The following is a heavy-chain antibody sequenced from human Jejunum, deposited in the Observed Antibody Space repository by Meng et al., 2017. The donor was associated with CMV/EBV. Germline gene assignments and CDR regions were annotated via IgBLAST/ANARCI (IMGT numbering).Heavy chain of an antibody. CDR3: ARLSKDGWSTFDY. CDR1: GGSMISYY. CDR2: IYTSGST. V-gene: IGHV4-4*07. J-gene: IGHJ4*02. Sequence: QVPLQEAGPGLGKPPEPLSLTCSVSGGSMISYYWSWIRQPAGKGLEWIGHIYTSGSTNYSPSLKSRVTMSLDTAKNQFSLKVSSVTAADTAVYYCARLSKDGWSTFDYWGQGTLVTVSS. D-gene: IGHD6-19*01.